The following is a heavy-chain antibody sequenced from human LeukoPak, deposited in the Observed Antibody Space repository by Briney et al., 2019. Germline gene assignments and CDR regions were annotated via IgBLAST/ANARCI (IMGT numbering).Heavy chain of an antibody. CDR1: GYTFTTYY. V-gene: IGHV1-46*01. Sequence: ASVKVPCKPSGYTFTTYYLHWVRQAPGQGLEWMGVISPSGGGTTYAQRFQGRLTMTRDTSTSTVYMEVSSLRSDDTAVYYCARGGTAVTTNYFDYWGQGTLITVSS. D-gene: IGHD1-1*01. CDR3: ARGGTAVTTNYFDY. J-gene: IGHJ4*02. CDR2: ISPSGGGT.